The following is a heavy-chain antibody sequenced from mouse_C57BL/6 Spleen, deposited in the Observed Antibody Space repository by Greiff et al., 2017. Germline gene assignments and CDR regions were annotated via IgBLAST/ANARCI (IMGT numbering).Heavy chain of an antibody. J-gene: IGHJ2*01. CDR1: GYTFTDYN. D-gene: IGHD2-2*01. CDR3: ARGGLRREYYFDY. Sequence: VQLKESGPELVKPGASVKIPCKASGYTFTDYNMDWVKQSHGKSLEWIGDINPNNGGTIDNQKFKGKATLTVDKSSSTAYMELRSLTSEDTAVYYCARGGLRREYYFDYWGQGTTLTVSS. V-gene: IGHV1-18*01. CDR2: INPNNGGT.